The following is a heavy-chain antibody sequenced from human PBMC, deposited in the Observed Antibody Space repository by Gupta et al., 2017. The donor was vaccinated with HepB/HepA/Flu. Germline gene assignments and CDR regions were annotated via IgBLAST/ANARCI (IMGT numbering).Heavy chain of an antibody. D-gene: IGHD3-10*01. Sequence: EMQLVESGGGLVQPGGSLRLSCAASGFTFSNYWMSWVRQAPGKGLEWVAIIKPDGSETYYVDSVKGRFTISRDNARNSLYLQVNSLRVDDTAVYYCARDWDGSGTIGDSWGQGTLVTVSS. CDR3: ARDWDGSGTIGDS. CDR1: GFTFSNYW. J-gene: IGHJ4*02. CDR2: IKPDGSET. V-gene: IGHV3-7*01.